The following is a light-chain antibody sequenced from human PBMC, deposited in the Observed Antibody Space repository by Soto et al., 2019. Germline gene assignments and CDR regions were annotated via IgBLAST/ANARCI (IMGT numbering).Light chain of an antibody. CDR2: AVS. CDR1: SSDVGGYNH. V-gene: IGLV2-14*01. Sequence: QSVLTQPASVSGSPGQSITISCTGTSSDVGGYNHVSWYQHSPGKAPKLILFAVSDRPSGVSHRFSGSKSGNTASLTSSGLQAEDEADYYCCSYTSLSTVVFGGGTTVTVL. J-gene: IGLJ2*01. CDR3: CSYTSLSTVV.